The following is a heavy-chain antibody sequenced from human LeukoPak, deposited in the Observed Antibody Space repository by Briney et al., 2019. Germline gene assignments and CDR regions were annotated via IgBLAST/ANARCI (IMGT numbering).Heavy chain of an antibody. J-gene: IGHJ4*02. V-gene: IGHV3-48*01. CDR2: IRSSSSTI. CDR1: GFTFSSYS. Sequence: PGGSLRLSCAASGFTFSSYSMNWVRQAPGKGLEWVSYIRSSSSTIYYADSVKGRFTISRDNAKNSLYLQMNRLRAEDTAVYYCARALVATIDDYWGQGTLVTVSS. D-gene: IGHD5-12*01. CDR3: ARALVATIDDY.